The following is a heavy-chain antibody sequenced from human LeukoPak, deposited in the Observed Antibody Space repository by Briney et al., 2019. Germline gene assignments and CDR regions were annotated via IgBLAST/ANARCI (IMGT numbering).Heavy chain of an antibody. CDR3: ARQGGGYSPFGY. V-gene: IGHV4-59*08. CDR1: GGSISSYY. D-gene: IGHD1-26*01. CDR2: IYYSGST. J-gene: IGHJ4*02. Sequence: SETLSLTCTVSGGSISSYYWSWIRQPPGKGLEWIGYIYYSGSTNYNPSLKSRVTISVDTSKNQFSLKLSSVTAADTAVYYCARQGGGYSPFGYWGQGTLVTVSS.